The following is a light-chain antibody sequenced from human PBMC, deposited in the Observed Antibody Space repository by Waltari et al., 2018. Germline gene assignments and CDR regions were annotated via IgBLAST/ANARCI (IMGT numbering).Light chain of an antibody. CDR3: QQRSNWPIT. CDR1: QSVSSY. J-gene: IGKJ5*01. CDR2: DAS. Sequence: EIVLTQSPATLSLSPGERATLSCTASQSVSSYLAWYQQKPGQAPRLLIYDASNRATGIPARFSGSGSGTDFTLTISSLEPEDFAVYYCQQRSNWPITFGKGHDWRLN. V-gene: IGKV3-11*01.